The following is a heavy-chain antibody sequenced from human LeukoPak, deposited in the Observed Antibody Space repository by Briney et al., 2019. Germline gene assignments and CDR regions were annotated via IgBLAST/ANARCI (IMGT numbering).Heavy chain of an antibody. D-gene: IGHD2-8*01. Sequence: GGSLRLSCAASGFTVSSNYMSWVRQAPGKGLEWVSVIYSGGSTYYADSVKGRFTISRDNSKNTLFLQMDSLTVDDTAVYYCVKDNPVCDFWGQGTLVTVSS. CDR2: IYSGGST. CDR3: VKDNPVCDF. J-gene: IGHJ4*02. V-gene: IGHV3-66*01. CDR1: GFTVSSNY.